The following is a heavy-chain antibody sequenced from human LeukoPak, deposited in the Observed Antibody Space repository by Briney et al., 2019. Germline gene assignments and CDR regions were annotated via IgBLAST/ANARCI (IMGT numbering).Heavy chain of an antibody. D-gene: IGHD5-18*01. V-gene: IGHV3-23*01. CDR3: AKDGIGAAMAQDDTVAIYYFDY. CDR2: ISGSGGST. CDR1: GFTFSSYA. Sequence: PGGSLRLSCAASGFTFSSYAMSWVRQAPGKGLEWVSAISGSGGSTYYADSVKGRFTISRDNSKNTLYLQMNSLRAEDTAVYYCAKDGIGAAMAQDDTVAIYYFDYWGQGTLVTVSS. J-gene: IGHJ4*02.